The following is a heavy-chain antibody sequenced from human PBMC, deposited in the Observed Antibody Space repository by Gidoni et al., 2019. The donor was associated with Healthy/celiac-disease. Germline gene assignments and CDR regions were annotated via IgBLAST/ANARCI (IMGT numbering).Heavy chain of an antibody. D-gene: IGHD6-6*01. CDR1: GGSISSGSYY. V-gene: IGHV4-61*02. CDR2: IYTSGST. Sequence: QVQLQESGPGLVKPSQTLSLTCPVSGGSISSGSYYWSWIRQPTGKGLEWIGRIYTSGSTNYNPSLKSRVTISVDTSKNQFSLKLSSVTAADTAVYYCARVASSSSNRYYYYGMDVWGQGTTVTVSS. J-gene: IGHJ6*02. CDR3: ARVASSSSNRYYYYGMDV.